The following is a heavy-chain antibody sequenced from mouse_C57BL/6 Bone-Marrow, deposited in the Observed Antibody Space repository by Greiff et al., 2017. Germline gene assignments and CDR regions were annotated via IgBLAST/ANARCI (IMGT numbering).Heavy chain of an antibody. J-gene: IGHJ4*01. D-gene: IGHD2-4*01. CDR1: GFTFSAYY. Sequence: EVMLVESGGGLVQPGGSLKLSCAASGFTFSAYYMYWVRQTPEKRLEWVAYISNGGGSTYYPDTVKGRFTISRDHAKNTLYLQMSRLKSEDTAMYYCARPFYDYDRGDAMDYWGQGTSVTVSS. CDR2: ISNGGGST. CDR3: ARPFYDYDRGDAMDY. V-gene: IGHV5-12*01.